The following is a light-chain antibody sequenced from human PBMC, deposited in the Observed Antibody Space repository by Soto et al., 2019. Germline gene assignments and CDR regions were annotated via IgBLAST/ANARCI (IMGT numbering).Light chain of an antibody. CDR2: GAS. CDR3: QQYGSSPRT. CDR1: QSVSSSY. V-gene: IGKV3-20*01. J-gene: IGKJ1*01. Sequence: EIVLTQSSGTLSLSPGERATLSCRASQSVSSSYLAWYQQKPGQAPRLLIYGASSRDTGIPDRFSGSGSGTDFPLTISRLEPEDFAVYYCQQYGSSPRTFGQGTKLEIK.